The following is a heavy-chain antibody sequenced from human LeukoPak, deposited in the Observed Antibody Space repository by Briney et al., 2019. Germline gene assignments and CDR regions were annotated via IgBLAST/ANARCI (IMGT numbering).Heavy chain of an antibody. CDR2: IYYSGST. CDR1: GASISSASYY. CDR3: ARGAVAGRYLIEY. V-gene: IGHV4-61*01. Sequence: SETLSLTCTVSGASISSASYYWSWIRQPPGKRLEWIGYIYYSGSTNYNLSLKSRLTISLDMSKNQFSLKLRSVTAADTAVYYCARGAVAGRYLIEYWGQGTLVTVSS. J-gene: IGHJ4*02. D-gene: IGHD6-19*01.